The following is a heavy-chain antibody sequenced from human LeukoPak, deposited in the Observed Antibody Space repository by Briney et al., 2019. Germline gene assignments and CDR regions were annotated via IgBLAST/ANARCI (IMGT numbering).Heavy chain of an antibody. D-gene: IGHD1-26*01. J-gene: IGHJ5*02. CDR2: INHSGST. V-gene: IGHV4-34*01. CDR1: GGSFSGYY. Sequence: PSETLSLTCAVYGGSFSGYYWNWIRQPPGKELEWIGEINHSGSTNYIPSLKSRVTISVDTSKNQFSLKLSSVTAADTAVYYCARGSKMLGYNWFDPWGQGTLVTVSS. CDR3: ARGSKMLGYNWFDP.